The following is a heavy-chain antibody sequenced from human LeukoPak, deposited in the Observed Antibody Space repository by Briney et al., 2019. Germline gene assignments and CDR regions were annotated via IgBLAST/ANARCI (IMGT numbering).Heavy chain of an antibody. CDR1: GIXFSNYI. J-gene: IGHJ6*02. V-gene: IGHV3-23*01. CDR2: ISGSGSRT. D-gene: IGHD3-10*01. CDR3: AKGLWDYYGSGIMYYTMDV. Sequence: PGGSLRLSCAASGIXFSNYIIAWVRQAPGKGLEWLSTISGSGSRTYYADSVKGRFTVSRDNSKNTLYLQMNSLRAEDTAVYYCAKGLWDYYGSGIMYYTMDVWGQGTTVTVSS.